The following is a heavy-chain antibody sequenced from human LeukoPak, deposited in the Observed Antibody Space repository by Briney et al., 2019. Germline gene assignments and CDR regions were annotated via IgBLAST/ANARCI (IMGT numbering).Heavy chain of an antibody. V-gene: IGHV3-23*01. D-gene: IGHD6-19*01. J-gene: IGHJ4*02. Sequence: GGSLRLSCAASGFTVNSNYLSWVRQAPGKGLEWVSLISGSGGQKDYADSVKGRFTISRDNSGNTLNLQMDSLKAEDTAVYYCAKHVWTSVWFFDYWGQGTLVTVSS. CDR1: GFTVNSNY. CDR3: AKHVWTSVWFFDY. CDR2: ISGSGGQK.